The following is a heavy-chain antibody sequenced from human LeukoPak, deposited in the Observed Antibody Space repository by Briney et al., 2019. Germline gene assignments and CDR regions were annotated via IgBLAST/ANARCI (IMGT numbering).Heavy chain of an antibody. V-gene: IGHV3-23*01. D-gene: IGHD6-13*01. Sequence: PGGSLRLSCAASGFTFSSYAMSWVRRAPGKGLEWVSAISGSVGNTYYSYSVKGRFTISRDNSKHTLYLQMNSLRAEDTAVYYCAKGYSSWYTSRSDYWGQGTLVTVSS. CDR2: ISGSVGNT. CDR1: GFTFSSYA. J-gene: IGHJ4*02. CDR3: AKGYSSWYTSRSDY.